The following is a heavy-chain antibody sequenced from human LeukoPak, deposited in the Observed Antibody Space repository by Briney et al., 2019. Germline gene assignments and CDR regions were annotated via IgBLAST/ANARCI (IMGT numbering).Heavy chain of an antibody. J-gene: IGHJ6*02. CDR3: ARGRAHGMDV. CDR2: ISRVASDI. V-gene: IGHV3-11*01. CDR1: GFTFSDYY. Sequence: PGGSLRLSCAASGFTFSDYYMTWIRQAPGKGLEWVSYISRVASDIYYADSVKGRFTISRDNAKKSVYLQMNSLRAEDTAVYYCARGRAHGMDVWGLGTTVTVSS.